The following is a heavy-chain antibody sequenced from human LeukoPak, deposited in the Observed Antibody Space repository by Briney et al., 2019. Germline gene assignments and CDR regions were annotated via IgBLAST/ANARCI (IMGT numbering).Heavy chain of an antibody. J-gene: IGHJ4*02. CDR1: GYTFTSYD. CDR3: ASQYYYDSSGYHY. Sequence: ASVKVSCKASGYTFTSYDINWVRQAPGQGLEWMGWISAYNGNTNYAQKLQGRVTMTTDTSTSTAYMELRSLRSDDTAVYYCASQYYYDSSGYHYWGQGTLVTVSS. D-gene: IGHD3-22*01. V-gene: IGHV1-18*01. CDR2: ISAYNGNT.